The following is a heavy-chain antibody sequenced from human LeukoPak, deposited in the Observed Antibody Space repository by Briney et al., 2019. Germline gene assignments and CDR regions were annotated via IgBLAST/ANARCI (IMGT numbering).Heavy chain of an antibody. CDR3: AREGEYTFQH. Sequence: SVKVSCKASGGTFSSYAISWVRQAPGQGLEWMGSIIPIFGIANYAQKFQGRVTITADKSTSTAYMELSSLRSEDTAVYYCAREGEYTFQHWGQGTLVTVSS. D-gene: IGHD2/OR15-2a*01. CDR2: IIPIFGIA. CDR1: GGTFSSYA. V-gene: IGHV1-69*04. J-gene: IGHJ1*01.